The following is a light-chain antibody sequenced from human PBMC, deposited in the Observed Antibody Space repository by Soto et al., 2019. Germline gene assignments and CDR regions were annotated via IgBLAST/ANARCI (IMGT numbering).Light chain of an antibody. J-gene: IGLJ3*02. CDR2: RNY. V-gene: IGLV1-47*01. CDR1: SSNIGSNH. Sequence: QSVLTQPPSASETPGQRVTISCSGSSSNIGSNHVYWYQHLPGTAPKLLIYRNYLRPSGVPDRFSASKSATSASLAISGLRSDDEADYHCGTWDSSLSAMVFGGGTKLTVL. CDR3: GTWDSSLSAMV.